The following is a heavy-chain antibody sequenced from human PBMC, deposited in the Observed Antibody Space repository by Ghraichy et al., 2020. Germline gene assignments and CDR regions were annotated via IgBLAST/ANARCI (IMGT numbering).Heavy chain of an antibody. CDR3: ARDRREVVPAATGTYYYYYMDV. D-gene: IGHD2-2*01. CDR2: ISSSSYI. V-gene: IGHV3-21*01. J-gene: IGHJ6*03. CDR1: GFTFSSYS. Sequence: LSLTCAASGFTFSSYSMNWVRQAPGKGLEWVSSISSSSYIYYADSVKGRFTISRDNAKNSLYLQMNSLRAEDTAVYYCARDRREVVPAATGTYYYYYMDVGGKGTTVTVSS.